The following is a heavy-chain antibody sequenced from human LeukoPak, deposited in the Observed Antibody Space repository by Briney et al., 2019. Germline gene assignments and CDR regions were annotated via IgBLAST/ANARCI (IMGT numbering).Heavy chain of an antibody. CDR2: IFYSGST. CDR3: ARAGGVWLEFDY. J-gene: IGHJ4*02. Sequence: SETLSLTCTVSGVSISSGGYYWRWIRQHPGKGLEWIGYIFYSGSTYYNPSLKSRVTISVDTSKNQFSLKLSSVTAEDTAVYYCARAGGVWLEFDYWGQGTLVTVSS. D-gene: IGHD2-8*02. CDR1: GVSISSGGYY. V-gene: IGHV4-31*03.